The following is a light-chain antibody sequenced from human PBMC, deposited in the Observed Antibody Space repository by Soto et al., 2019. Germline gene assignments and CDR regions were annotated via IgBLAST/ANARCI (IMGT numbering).Light chain of an antibody. CDR2: AAS. CDR1: QSISSW. Sequence: DIQMTQSPSTLSASVGDRVTITCRASQSISSWLAWYQQKPGKAPTLLIYAASTLQSGVPSRISGSGSGTEFTLTISSLQSEDFAVYYCQQYNNWPRTFGQGTKVDIK. V-gene: IGKV1-5*01. J-gene: IGKJ1*01. CDR3: QQYNNWPRT.